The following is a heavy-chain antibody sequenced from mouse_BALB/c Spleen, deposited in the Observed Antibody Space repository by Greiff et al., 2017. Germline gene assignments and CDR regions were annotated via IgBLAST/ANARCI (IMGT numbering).Heavy chain of an antibody. CDR1: GFSLTGYG. CDR2: IWGDGST. Sequence: VKLVESGPGLVAPSQSLSITCTVSGFSLTGYGVNWVRQPPGKGLEWLGMIWGDGSTDYNSALKSRLSISKDNSKSQVFLKMNSLQTDDTARYYCASSPYYGNSWFAYWGQGTLVTVSA. J-gene: IGHJ3*01. CDR3: ASSPYYGNSWFAY. V-gene: IGHV2-6-7*01. D-gene: IGHD2-10*01.